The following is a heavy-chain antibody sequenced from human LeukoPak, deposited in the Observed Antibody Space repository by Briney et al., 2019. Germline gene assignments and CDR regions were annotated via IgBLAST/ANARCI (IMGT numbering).Heavy chain of an antibody. V-gene: IGHV3-48*01. J-gene: IGHJ4*02. CDR1: GFTFSSYS. D-gene: IGHD3-10*01. Sequence: PGGSLRLSCAASGFTFSSYSMNWVRQAPGKGLEWVSYISSSSSTIYYADSVKGRFTISRDNAKNSLYLQMNSLRAEDTAVYYCARSLNQYYYGSGSYLDYWGQGTLVTVSS. CDR3: ARSLNQYYYGSGSYLDY. CDR2: ISSSSSTI.